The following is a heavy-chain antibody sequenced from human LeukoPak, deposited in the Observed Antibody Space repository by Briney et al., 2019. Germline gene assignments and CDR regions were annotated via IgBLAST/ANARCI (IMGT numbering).Heavy chain of an antibody. CDR1: GGXISTYY. CDR2: IYYSGSS. J-gene: IGHJ4*02. CDR3: ARASIGIDY. V-gene: IGHV4-59*01. Sequence: SETLSLTCSVSGGXISTYYWSWIRQSPGKGLEWIGYIYYSGSSNYNPSLKSRVTLSLDTSKKQFSLRLSSVTAADTAVYYCARASIGIDYWGQGNLVTVSS.